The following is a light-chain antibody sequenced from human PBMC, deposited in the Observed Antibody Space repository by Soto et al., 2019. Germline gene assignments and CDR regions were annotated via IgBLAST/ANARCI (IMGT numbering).Light chain of an antibody. CDR2: DAS. CDR1: QSISSF. J-gene: IGKJ1*01. Sequence: EIVLTQSPATLSLSPGEGATLSCRASQSISSFLAWYQQKPGQAPRLLIYDASNRATGIPARFSGSGSGIDFTLTISSLEPEDFAVYYCQQRGNWPLTFGQGTKVEIK. CDR3: QQRGNWPLT. V-gene: IGKV3-11*01.